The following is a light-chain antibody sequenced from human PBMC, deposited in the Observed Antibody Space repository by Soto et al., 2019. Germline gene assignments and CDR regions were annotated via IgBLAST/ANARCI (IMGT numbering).Light chain of an antibody. V-gene: IGLV2-14*01. Sequence: QSVLTQPASVSGSPGQSITISCTGTSTDIGAYNYVSWYQHHPGKAPKVVIFEVSNRPSGVSNRFSASKSGNTASLTISGLQAEDEADYYCASYTAINTWVFGGGTKLTVL. CDR1: STDIGAYNY. CDR2: EVS. CDR3: ASYTAINTWV. J-gene: IGLJ3*02.